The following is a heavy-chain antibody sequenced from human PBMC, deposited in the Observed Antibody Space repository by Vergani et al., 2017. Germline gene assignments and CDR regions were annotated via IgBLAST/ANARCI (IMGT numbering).Heavy chain of an antibody. CDR2: IRNKANDYTT. V-gene: IGHV3-72*01. J-gene: IGHJ4*02. Sequence: EVQVVESGGGLVQPGGSLRLSCAASGFIFSDHYMDWVRQAPGKGLEWVGRIRNKANDYTTQYAASVKGRFTISRDDSKSYLYLQMNNLRDEDTAVSYCARQSRDVFCTNGVCPLVYWGQGALVTVSS. CDR3: ARQSRDVFCTNGVCPLVY. CDR1: GFIFSDHY. D-gene: IGHD2-8*01.